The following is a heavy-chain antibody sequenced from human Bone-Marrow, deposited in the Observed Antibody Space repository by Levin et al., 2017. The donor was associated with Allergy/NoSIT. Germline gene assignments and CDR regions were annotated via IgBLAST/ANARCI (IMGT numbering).Heavy chain of an antibody. J-gene: IGHJ6*02. CDR3: ARYFRRAGGPRYYGMDV. CDR2: ISSSGSTI. D-gene: IGHD3-10*02. Sequence: LSLTCAASGFTFSSYEMNWVRQAPGKGLEWVSYISSSGSTIYYADSVKGRFTISRDNAKNSLYLQMNSLRAEDTAVYYCARYFRRAGGPRYYGMDVWGQGTTVTVSS. V-gene: IGHV3-48*03. CDR1: GFTFSSYE.